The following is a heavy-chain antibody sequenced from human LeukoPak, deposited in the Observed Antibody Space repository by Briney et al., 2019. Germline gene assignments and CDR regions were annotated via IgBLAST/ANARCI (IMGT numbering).Heavy chain of an antibody. J-gene: IGHJ3*02. CDR3: ARALDDYYGSGTPQWAFDI. CDR1: GYTFTGYY. CDR2: INPNSGGT. Sequence: EASVKVSCKASGYTFTGYYMHWVRQAPGQGLEWMGWINPNSGGTNYAQKFQGWVTMTRDTSISTAYMELSRLRSDDTAVYYCARALDDYYGSGTPQWAFDIWGQGTMVTISS. V-gene: IGHV1-2*04. D-gene: IGHD3-10*01.